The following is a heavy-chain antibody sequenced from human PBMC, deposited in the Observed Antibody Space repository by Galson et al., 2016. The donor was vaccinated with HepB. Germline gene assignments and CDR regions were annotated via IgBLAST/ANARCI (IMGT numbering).Heavy chain of an antibody. V-gene: IGHV4-4*07. CDR1: GASVSTYY. CDR2: IYTSGST. CDR3: ARHFNTMDV. J-gene: IGHJ6*04. Sequence: SETLSLTCAVSGASVSTYYWSWIRQPAGKGLEWIGRIYTSGSTNYNPSLKGRVTISVDTSKNQFSLELRSVTAADTAVYYCARHFNTMDVWGKGTTVTVSS.